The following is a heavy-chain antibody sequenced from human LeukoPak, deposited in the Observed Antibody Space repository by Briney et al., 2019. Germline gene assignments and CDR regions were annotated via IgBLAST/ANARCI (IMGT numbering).Heavy chain of an antibody. CDR2: ISASGDSA. J-gene: IGHJ4*02. D-gene: IGHD3-3*01. CDR1: GFTFSTFSSYA. CDR3: AKLYYDFWSGQYFDY. Sequence: GGSLRLSCAASGFTFSTFSSYAMTWVRQDPGKGLEWVSVISASGDSAYYADSVKGRFTISRDNSKNTLYLQMNSLRAEDTAVYHCAKLYYDFWSGQYFDYWGQGALVTVSS. V-gene: IGHV3-23*01.